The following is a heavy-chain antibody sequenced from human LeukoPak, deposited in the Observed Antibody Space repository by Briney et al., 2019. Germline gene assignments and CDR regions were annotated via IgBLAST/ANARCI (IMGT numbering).Heavy chain of an antibody. CDR3: AKVGFGDRYYLDY. D-gene: IGHD3-10*01. J-gene: IGHJ4*02. Sequence: GGSLRLFCAASGFAFSSYAMCWVRQAPGKGLEWVSAISGSGGSTYYADSVKGRFTIFRDSSKNTMYLQMNRLRAEDTAVYYCAKVGFGDRYYLDYWAQGTLVTVSS. CDR1: GFAFSSYA. CDR2: ISGSGGST. V-gene: IGHV3-23*01.